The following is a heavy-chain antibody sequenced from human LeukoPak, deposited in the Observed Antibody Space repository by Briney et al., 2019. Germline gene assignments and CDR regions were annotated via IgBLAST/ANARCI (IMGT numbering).Heavy chain of an antibody. CDR2: IRYDGSNK. J-gene: IGHJ4*02. D-gene: IGHD1-26*01. CDR1: GFTFSSYG. Sequence: GGSLRLSCEASGFTFSSYGMHWVRQAPGKGLEWVAFIRYDGSNKYYADSVKGRFTISRDNSKNTLYLQMNSLRAEGTAVYYCAKDPRRGVGFVGATFDYWGQGTLVSVSS. CDR3: AKDPRRGVGFVGATFDY. V-gene: IGHV3-30*02.